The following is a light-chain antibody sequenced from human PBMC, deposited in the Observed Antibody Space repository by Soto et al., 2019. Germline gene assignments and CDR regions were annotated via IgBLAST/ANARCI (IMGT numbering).Light chain of an antibody. CDR2: GAS. CDR1: QSVSSK. J-gene: IGKJ4*01. V-gene: IGKV3-15*01. CDR3: HQYDNWPLT. Sequence: EIVMTQSPATLSVSPGERATLSCRASQSVSSKLAWYQQKPGQAPRLLIYGASTRATGIPARFSGSGSGTEFTPTIRSLQSEDFAVYYCHQYDNWPLTFGGGAKVEIK.